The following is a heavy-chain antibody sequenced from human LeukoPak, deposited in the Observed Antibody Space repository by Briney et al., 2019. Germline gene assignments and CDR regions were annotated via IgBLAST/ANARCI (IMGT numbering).Heavy chain of an antibody. V-gene: IGHV1-58*01. D-gene: IGHD4/OR15-4a*01. CDR2: IGVAGGNT. J-gene: IGHJ3*02. CDR3: AAEIYGGKAYCCSFPI. Sequence: GASVKVSCKASGYTFSNSAVQWVRQARGQPLEWIGWIGVAGGNTNYAQRVQGRVTITRDLSTNTAYMELSGLTSEDTAVYYCAAEIYGGKAYCCSFPIWGQGTVVTVS. CDR1: GYTFSNSA.